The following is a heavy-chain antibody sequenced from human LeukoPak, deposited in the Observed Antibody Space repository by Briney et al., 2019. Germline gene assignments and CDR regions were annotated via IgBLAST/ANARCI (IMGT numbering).Heavy chain of an antibody. CDR3: ARDFSVLYYFDY. CDR1: GESFSGYY. CDR2: IIDSGST. V-gene: IGHV4-34*12. D-gene: IGHD5/OR15-5a*01. Sequence: SETLSLTCAVYGESFSGYYWTWIRQPPGTGLEWIGEIIDSGSTNYNSSLESRVTISVDTSKNQFSLKLSSVPAADTAVYYCARDFSVLYYFDYWGQGTLVTVSS. J-gene: IGHJ4*02.